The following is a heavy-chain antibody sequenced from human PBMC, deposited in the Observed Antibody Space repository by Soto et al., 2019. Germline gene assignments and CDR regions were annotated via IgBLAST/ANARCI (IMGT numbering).Heavy chain of an antibody. V-gene: IGHV3-23*01. D-gene: IGHD6-19*01. CDR3: AKERLEEVGTFFEF. CDR1: GFTFSNYA. Sequence: GGSLRLSCEASGFTFSNYAMSWVRQAPGKGLEWVSGMSGSGRDTYYADCVNGGLTISRDNGKNTLFLQMNSLRAEDAASYYCAKERLEEVGTFFEFWGHGILVTVSS. J-gene: IGHJ4*01. CDR2: MSGSGRDT.